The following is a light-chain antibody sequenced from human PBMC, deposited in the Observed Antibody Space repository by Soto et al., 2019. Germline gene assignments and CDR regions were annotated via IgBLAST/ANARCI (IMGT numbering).Light chain of an antibody. CDR1: SGSIASIY. CDR3: QSYDATNQV. J-gene: IGLJ3*02. Sequence: NFMLTQPHSVSESPGKTVIISCTRSSGSIASIYVQWYQQRPGSSPTTVIYEDNQRPSGVPDLFSGSIDSSSNSASLTISGLETEDEADYYCQSYDATNQVFGGGTKLTVL. CDR2: EDN. V-gene: IGLV6-57*01.